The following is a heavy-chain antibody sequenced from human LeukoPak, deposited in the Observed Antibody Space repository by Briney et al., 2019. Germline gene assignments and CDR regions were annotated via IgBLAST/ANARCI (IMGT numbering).Heavy chain of an antibody. V-gene: IGHV4-4*07. D-gene: IGHD3-10*01. CDR1: GGSISSYY. CDR3: ASAAYGLGSYYSVY. Sequence: SETLSLTCTVSGGSISSYYWSWIRQPAGKGLEWIGRIYTSGSTNYNPSLKSRVTMSVDTSKNQFSLKLSSVTAADTAVYYCASAAYGLGSYYSVYWGQGTLVTVSS. J-gene: IGHJ4*02. CDR2: IYTSGST.